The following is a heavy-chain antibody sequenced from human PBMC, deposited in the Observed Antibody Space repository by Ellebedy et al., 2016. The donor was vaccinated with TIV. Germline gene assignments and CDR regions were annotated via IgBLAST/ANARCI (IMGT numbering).Heavy chain of an antibody. CDR1: GFTFSSYG. V-gene: IGHV3-30*03. D-gene: IGHD5-12*01. Sequence: GESLKISXAASGFTFSSYGMHWVRQAPGKGLEWVAVISYDGSNKYYADSVKGRFTISRDNSKNTLYLQMNSLRAEDTAVYYCARGRYSGYDYWVGLFDYWGQGTLVTVSS. CDR2: ISYDGSNK. CDR3: ARGRYSGYDYWVGLFDY. J-gene: IGHJ4*02.